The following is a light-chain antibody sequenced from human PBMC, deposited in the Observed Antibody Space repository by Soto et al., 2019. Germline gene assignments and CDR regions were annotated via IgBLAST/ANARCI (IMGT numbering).Light chain of an antibody. CDR2: DAS. CDR3: QQFGDSLT. V-gene: IGKV3-20*01. J-gene: IGKJ4*01. CDR1: QPVFIRY. Sequence: ETVLTQSPGTLSLSPGERATLSCRASQPVFIRYLAWYQQKPGQAPRLLIYDASTRATGIPDRFSGSGSGTDFTLTVSRLEPEDFAVYYCQQFGDSLTFGGGTKVEI.